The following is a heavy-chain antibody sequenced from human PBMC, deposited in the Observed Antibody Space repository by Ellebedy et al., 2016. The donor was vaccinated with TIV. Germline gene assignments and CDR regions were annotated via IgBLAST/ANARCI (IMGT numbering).Heavy chain of an antibody. CDR3: TRRRGEDGYSGYDFDY. CDR2: ISWDSSNK. J-gene: IGHJ4*02. CDR1: GFTFHEFA. D-gene: IGHD5-12*01. Sequence: SLKISCAASGFTFHEFAMHWVRQAPGKGLEWVSGISWDSSNKGFADSVKGRFSISRDNAKNTLYLQMNSLRAEDTAVYYCTRRRGEDGYSGYDFDYWGQGTLVTVSS. V-gene: IGHV3-9*01.